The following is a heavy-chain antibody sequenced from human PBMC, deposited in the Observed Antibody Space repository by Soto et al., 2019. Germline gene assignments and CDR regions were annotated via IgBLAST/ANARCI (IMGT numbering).Heavy chain of an antibody. CDR3: ARHRREAGYSSSWSPSGYYYYYMDV. J-gene: IGHJ6*03. D-gene: IGHD6-13*01. Sequence: SETLSLTCTVSGGSISSYYWSWIRQPPGKGLEWIGYIYYSGSTNYNPSLKSRVTISVDTSKNQFSLKLSSVTAADTAVYYCARHRREAGYSSSWSPSGYYYYYMDVWGKGTTVTVSS. V-gene: IGHV4-59*08. CDR1: GGSISSYY. CDR2: IYYSGST.